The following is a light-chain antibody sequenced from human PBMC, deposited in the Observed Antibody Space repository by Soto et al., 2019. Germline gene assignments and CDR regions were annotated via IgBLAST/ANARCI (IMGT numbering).Light chain of an antibody. CDR3: QQYYSYPFT. V-gene: IGKV1-33*01. J-gene: IGKJ4*01. CDR1: LDINNY. CDR2: DAS. Sequence: DIQMTQSPSSLSASVGYSVTISCRASLDINNYLNWYQQKPGKAPKLLIYDASKLETGVPSRFSGSGSGTDFTLTISCLQSEDFATYYCQQYYSYPFTFGGGTKVDIK.